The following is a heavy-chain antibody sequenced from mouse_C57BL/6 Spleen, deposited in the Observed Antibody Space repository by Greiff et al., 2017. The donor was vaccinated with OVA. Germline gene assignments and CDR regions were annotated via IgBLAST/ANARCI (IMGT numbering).Heavy chain of an antibody. J-gene: IGHJ4*01. D-gene: IGHD1-1*01. CDR2: IYPGSGST. CDR1: GYTFTSYW. V-gene: IGHV1-55*01. Sequence: QVQLQQPGAELVKPGASVKMSCKASGYTFTSYWITWVKQRPGQGLEWIGDIYPGSGSTNYNEKFKSKATLTVDTSSSTAYMQLSSLTSEDSAVYYCAREKYGSSSYAMDYWGQGTSVTVSS. CDR3: AREKYGSSSYAMDY.